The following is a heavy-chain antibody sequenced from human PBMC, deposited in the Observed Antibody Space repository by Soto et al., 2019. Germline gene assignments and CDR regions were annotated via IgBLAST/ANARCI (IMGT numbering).Heavy chain of an antibody. J-gene: IGHJ4*02. CDR2: IYYSGST. CDR3: ARTPEGTVAAVDY. CDR1: GASISTGGYY. V-gene: IGHV4-31*03. D-gene: IGHD4-17*01. Sequence: QVQLQESGPGLVKPSQTLSLTCTVSGASISTGGYYWSWLGQHPGKGLEWIGYIYYSGSTYYNPSLDSRVTISVDRSKNQFCLKRTSVTAADTAVGGCARTPEGTVAAVDYWGQGTLVTVSS.